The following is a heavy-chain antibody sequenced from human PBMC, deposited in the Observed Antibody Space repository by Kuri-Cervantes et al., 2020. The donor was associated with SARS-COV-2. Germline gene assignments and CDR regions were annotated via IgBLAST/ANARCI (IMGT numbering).Heavy chain of an antibody. CDR3: ARFLGSFPYYYDSSGYYGEGAFDI. CDR2: ISYDGSNK. CDR1: GFTFSSYA. J-gene: IGHJ3*02. D-gene: IGHD3-22*01. V-gene: IGHV3-30-3*01. Sequence: EGSLRLSCAASGFTFSSYAMHWVRQAPGKGLEWVAVISYDGSNKYYADSVKGRFTISRDNSKNTLYLQMNSLRAEDTAVYYCARFLGSFPYYYDSSGYYGEGAFDIWGQGTMVTVSS.